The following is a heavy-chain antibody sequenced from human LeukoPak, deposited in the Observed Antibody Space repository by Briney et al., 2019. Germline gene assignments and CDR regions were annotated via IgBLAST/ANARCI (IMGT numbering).Heavy chain of an antibody. D-gene: IGHD3-22*01. CDR2: IKQDGSEK. J-gene: IGHJ4*02. CDR3: ARDTYDSSGFLKTDY. V-gene: IGHV3-7*01. Sequence: ETLSLTCAVYGGSFSGYYWSWIRQPPGKGLEWVANIKQDGSEKYYVDSVKGRFTISRDNAKNSLYLQMNSLRAEDTAVYYCARDTYDSSGFLKTDYWGQGTLVTVSS. CDR1: GGSFSGYY.